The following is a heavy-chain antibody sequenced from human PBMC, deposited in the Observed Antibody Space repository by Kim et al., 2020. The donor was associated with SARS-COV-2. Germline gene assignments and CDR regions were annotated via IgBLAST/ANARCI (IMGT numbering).Heavy chain of an antibody. CDR3: ARTVSRYYDFWSGYGPPDY. CDR2: ISSSGSTI. Sequence: GGSLRLSCAASGFTFSSYEMNWVRQAPGKGLEWVSYISSSGSTIYYADSVKGRFTISRDNAKNSLYLQMNSLRAEDTAVYYCARTVSRYYDFWSGYGPPDYSGQGTLVTVSS. V-gene: IGHV3-48*03. CDR1: GFTFSSYE. J-gene: IGHJ4*02. D-gene: IGHD3-3*01.